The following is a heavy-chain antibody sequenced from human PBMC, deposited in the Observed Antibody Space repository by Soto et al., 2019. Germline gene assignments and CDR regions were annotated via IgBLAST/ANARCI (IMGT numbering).Heavy chain of an antibody. CDR1: GDSISSGGYY. J-gene: IGHJ4*02. Sequence: QVQLKESGPGLVKPSQTMSLTCTVSGDSISSGGYYWSWIRQHPGKGLEWIGYIYYSGSTYYNPSLKSRVTISVDTSKNQFSLKLSSVTAADTAVYYCARGGIAAAAPPDYWGQGTLVTVSS. D-gene: IGHD6-13*01. CDR2: IYYSGST. CDR3: ARGGIAAAAPPDY. V-gene: IGHV4-31*03.